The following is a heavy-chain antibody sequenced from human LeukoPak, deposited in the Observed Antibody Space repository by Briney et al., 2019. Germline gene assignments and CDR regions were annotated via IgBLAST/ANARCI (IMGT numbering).Heavy chain of an antibody. D-gene: IGHD6-19*01. Sequence: PGGSLRLSCAASGFTFSSYSMNWVRQAPGKGLEWVSSISSSSSYIYYADSVEGRFTISRDNAKNSLYLQMNSLRAEDTAVYYCARLRAGWSYYFDYWGQGTLVTVSS. CDR1: GFTFSSYS. CDR2: ISSSSSYI. V-gene: IGHV3-21*01. J-gene: IGHJ4*02. CDR3: ARLRAGWSYYFDY.